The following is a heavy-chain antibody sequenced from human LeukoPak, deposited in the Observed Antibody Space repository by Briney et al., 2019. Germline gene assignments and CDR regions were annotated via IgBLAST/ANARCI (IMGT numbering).Heavy chain of an antibody. CDR1: GLTLSSNY. J-gene: IGHJ4*02. V-gene: IGHV3-66*01. D-gene: IGHD3-22*01. Sequence: GGSLRLSCAASGLTLSSNYMRWVRQAAGKGLERVAVIYSGGSRYYAASVKGRFTISRDNSKNTLYLQMNSLRAEDTAVYYCAGSSGYPAFDYWGKGTLVTVSS. CDR3: AGSSGYPAFDY. CDR2: IYSGGSR.